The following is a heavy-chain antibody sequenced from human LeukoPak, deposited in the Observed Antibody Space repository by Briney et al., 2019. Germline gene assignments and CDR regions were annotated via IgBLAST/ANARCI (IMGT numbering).Heavy chain of an antibody. CDR3: QLWFGEDYYYYYGMDV. J-gene: IGHJ6*02. Sequence: ASVKVSCKASGYTFTSYDINWVRQATGQGLEWMGWMNPNSGNTGYAQKFQGRVTMTRNTSISTAYMELSSLRSEDTAVYYCQLWFGEDYYYYYGMDVWGQGTTVTVSS. CDR2: MNPNSGNT. V-gene: IGHV1-8*01. D-gene: IGHD3-10*01. CDR1: GYTFTSYD.